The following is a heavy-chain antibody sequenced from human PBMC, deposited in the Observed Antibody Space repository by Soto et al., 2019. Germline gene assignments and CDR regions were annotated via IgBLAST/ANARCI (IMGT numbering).Heavy chain of an antibody. J-gene: IGHJ4*02. CDR2: IVVGSGNT. CDR3: AADSPYTSQS. CDR1: GFTFNSSS. V-gene: IGHV1-58*01. D-gene: IGHD2-2*02. Sequence: GGSVKVSCKASGFTFNSSSVQWGRQARGQRLEWIGWIVVGSGNTNYAQKFQERVTITRDMSTSTAYMELSSLRSEDTAVYYCAADSPYTSQSWGQGTLVTVSS.